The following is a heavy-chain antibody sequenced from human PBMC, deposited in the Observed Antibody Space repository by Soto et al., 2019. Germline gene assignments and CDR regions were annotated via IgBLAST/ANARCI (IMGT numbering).Heavy chain of an antibody. Sequence: QVQLQESGPGLVKPSETLSLTCTVFGGSIRPYYWSWIRQPPGKELEWIGYIYYTGSTNYRPSLKSRVTMSLDTSKNLLALRLNSVTAADTAVYYCARGSPLSSSFPLDSWGQGSLVAVSS. D-gene: IGHD6-6*01. J-gene: IGHJ4*02. V-gene: IGHV4-59*12. CDR2: IYYTGST. CDR1: GGSIRPYY. CDR3: ARGSPLSSSFPLDS.